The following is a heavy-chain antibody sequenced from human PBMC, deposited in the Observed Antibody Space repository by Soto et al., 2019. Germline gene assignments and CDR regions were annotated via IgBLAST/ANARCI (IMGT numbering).Heavy chain of an antibody. Sequence: SETLSITCAVSGYSISSGYYWGWIRQPPGKGLEWIGSIYHSGSTYYNPSLKSRVTISVDTSKNQFSLKLSSVTAADTAVYYCTRGRLLWFGESYYFDYWGQGTLVTVSS. V-gene: IGHV4-38-2*01. CDR2: IYHSGST. CDR1: GYSISSGYY. D-gene: IGHD3-10*01. J-gene: IGHJ4*02. CDR3: TRGRLLWFGESYYFDY.